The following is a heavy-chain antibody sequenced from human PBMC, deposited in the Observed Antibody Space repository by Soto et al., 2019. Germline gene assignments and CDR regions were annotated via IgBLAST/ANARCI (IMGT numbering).Heavy chain of an antibody. CDR2: ISWNSGTI. Sequence: EVQLVESGGGLVQPGRSLRRSCAAAGFTFDDYAMHWVRQAPGKGLEWVSGISWNSGTIAYADSVEGRFTISRDNAKNSLYLQMNSLRAEDTALYYCAKHVAARPPYYCDYWGQGTLVTVSS. CDR1: GFTFDDYA. V-gene: IGHV3-9*01. CDR3: AKHVAARPPYYCDY. D-gene: IGHD6-6*01. J-gene: IGHJ4*02.